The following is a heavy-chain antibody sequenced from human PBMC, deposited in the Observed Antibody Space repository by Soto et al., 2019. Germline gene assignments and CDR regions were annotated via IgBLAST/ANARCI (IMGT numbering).Heavy chain of an antibody. CDR1: GGSISSYY. V-gene: IGHV4-59*01. CDR2: IYYSGST. J-gene: IGHJ4*02. CDR3: AGATMVRGVTPGY. Sequence: PSETLSLTCTVSGGSISSYYWSWIRQPPGKGLEWIGYIYYSGSTNYNPSLKSRVTISVDTSKNQFSLKLSSVTAADTAVYYCAGATMVRGVTPGYWGQGTLVTVSS. D-gene: IGHD3-10*01.